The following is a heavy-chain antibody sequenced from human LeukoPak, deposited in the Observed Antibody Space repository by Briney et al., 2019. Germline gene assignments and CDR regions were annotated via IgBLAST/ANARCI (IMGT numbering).Heavy chain of an antibody. J-gene: IGHJ4*02. D-gene: IGHD2-15*01. CDR1: PGSISQYF. CDR2: IYHGGTT. V-gene: IGHV4-59*08. CDR3: ARHGGSLDYFDA. Sequence: PSVTLSLTCRVSPGSISQYFWSWLRPPPGKGLEWIGYIYHGGTTSYNPSLTRRVTISVDTHMNQFFLRLTSLTAADTALYYCARHGGSLDYFDAWGPGSLVIVSS.